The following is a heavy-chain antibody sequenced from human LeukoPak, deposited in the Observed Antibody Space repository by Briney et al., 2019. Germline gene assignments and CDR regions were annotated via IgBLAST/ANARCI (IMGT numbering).Heavy chain of an antibody. D-gene: IGHD3-3*01. CDR1: GYTFTGYY. Sequence: ASVKVSCKASGYTFTGYYMHWVRQAPGQGFEWMGRINPNSGGTNYAQKFQGWVTMTRDTSISTAYMELSRLRSDDTAVYYCARALPLRFLEWPAPYFDYWGQGTLVTVSS. J-gene: IGHJ4*02. CDR3: ARALPLRFLEWPAPYFDY. CDR2: INPNSGGT. V-gene: IGHV1-2*04.